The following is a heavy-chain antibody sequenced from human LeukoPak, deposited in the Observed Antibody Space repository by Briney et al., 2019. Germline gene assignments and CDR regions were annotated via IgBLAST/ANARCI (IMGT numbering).Heavy chain of an antibody. CDR1: GVTLSNYA. D-gene: IGHD3-9*01. CDR3: AKDGGLRYFDWLLRLATYFDY. Sequence: PGGSLRLSCVASGVTLSNYAMSWARQAPGKGLEWVSGISSSGSGGNTYYADSVKGRFTISRDSSRNTLFLHMNTLRAEDTAIYYCAKDGGLRYFDWLLRLATYFDYWGQGTLVTVSS. V-gene: IGHV3-23*01. CDR2: ISSSGSGGNT. J-gene: IGHJ4*02.